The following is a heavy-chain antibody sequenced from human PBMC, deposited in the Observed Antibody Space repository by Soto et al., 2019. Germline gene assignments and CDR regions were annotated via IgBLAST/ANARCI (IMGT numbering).Heavy chain of an antibody. CDR3: ARPIAVAAGVWFDP. J-gene: IGHJ5*02. CDR1: GFTFSSYS. CDR2: ISSSSSYI. V-gene: IGHV3-21*01. Sequence: EVQLVESGGGLVKPGGSLRLSCAASGFTFSSYSMNWVRQAPGKGLEWVSSISSSSSYIYYADSVKGRFTISRDNAKNSLYLQMNSLRAEDTAVYYCARPIAVAAGVWFDPWGQGTLVTVSS. D-gene: IGHD6-19*01.